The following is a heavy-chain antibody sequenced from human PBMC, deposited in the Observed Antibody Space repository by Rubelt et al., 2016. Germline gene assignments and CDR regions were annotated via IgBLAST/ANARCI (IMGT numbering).Heavy chain of an antibody. Sequence: QVQLVQSGAEVKKPGASVKVSCKASGYTFTSYGISWVRQAPGQGLEWMGWISAYNGNTNYAQKLQGRVTMTTDTSTSTAYMELSRLRSDDTAVYYCARFAIGGHSSGYLFDYWGQGTLVTVSS. CDR2: ISAYNGNT. J-gene: IGHJ4*02. CDR1: GYTFTSYG. CDR3: ARFAIGGHSSGYLFDY. V-gene: IGHV1-18*01. D-gene: IGHD3-22*01.